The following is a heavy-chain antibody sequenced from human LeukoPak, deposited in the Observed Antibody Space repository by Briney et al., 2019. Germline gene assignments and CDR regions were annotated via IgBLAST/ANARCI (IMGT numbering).Heavy chain of an antibody. CDR3: ARDGTSTDDY. CDR2: ISGNNDNP. V-gene: IGHV1-18*01. CDR1: GYTFSNFG. J-gene: IGHJ4*02. D-gene: IGHD2-2*01. Sequence: ASMRVSCKTSGYTFSNFGINWVRQAPGQGLEWMGLISGNNDNPNYGQKFQGRFTVTTDSSTSTAYMELRNLTFDDTAVYYCARDGTSTDDYWGQGTLVTVSS.